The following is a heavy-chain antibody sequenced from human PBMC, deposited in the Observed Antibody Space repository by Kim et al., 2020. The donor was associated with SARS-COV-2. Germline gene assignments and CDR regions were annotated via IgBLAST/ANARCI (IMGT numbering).Heavy chain of an antibody. J-gene: IGHJ3*02. CDR3: ARAEGVLWGGAFDI. CDR1: GFTVSSNY. V-gene: IGHV3-66*01. Sequence: GGSLRLSCAASGFTVSSNYMSWVRQAPGKGLEWVSVIYSGGSTYYADSVKGRFTISRDNSKNTLYLQMNSLRAEDTAVYYCARAEGVLWGGAFDIWGQGTMVTVSS. D-gene: IGHD3-10*01. CDR2: IYSGGST.